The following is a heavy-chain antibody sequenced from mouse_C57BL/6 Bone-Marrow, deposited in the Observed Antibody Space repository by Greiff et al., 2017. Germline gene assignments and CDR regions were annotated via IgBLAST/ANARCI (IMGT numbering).Heavy chain of an antibody. D-gene: IGHD2-3*01. CDR2: IYPRSGNT. V-gene: IGHV1-81*01. J-gene: IGHJ4*01. CDR1: GYTFTSYG. Sequence: QVQLQQSGAELARPGASVKLSCKASGYTFTSYGISWVKQRTGQGLEWIGEIYPRSGNTYYNEKFKGKATLTADKSSSTAYMELRSLTSEDSAVYFCARSFSDGYYRLDAMDYWGQGTSVTVSS. CDR3: ARSFSDGYYRLDAMDY.